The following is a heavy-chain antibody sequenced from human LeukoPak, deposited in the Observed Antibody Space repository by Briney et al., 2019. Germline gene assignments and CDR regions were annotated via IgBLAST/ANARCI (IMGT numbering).Heavy chain of an antibody. CDR1: GRPINRYY. J-gene: IGHJ4*02. V-gene: IGHV4-59*07. D-gene: IGHD4-23*01. CDR2: IYYSGST. Sequence: ADPLPLICTVCGRPINRYYWLWMRQPPGKGVAWVGYIYYSGSTNYNPSLKSRVTISVDTSKNQFSLKLSSVTAADTAVYYCARDPVDGGMSPQSWGQGTLVTVSS. CDR3: ARDPVDGGMSPQS.